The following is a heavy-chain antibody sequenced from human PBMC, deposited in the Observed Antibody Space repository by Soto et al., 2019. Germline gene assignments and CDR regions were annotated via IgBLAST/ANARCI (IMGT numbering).Heavy chain of an antibody. V-gene: IGHV3-23*01. Sequence: EMQLLESGGDLVQPGGSLRLSCAASGFTLSNYAMTWVRQAPGKGLEYISAISGSGVTTYYADSMTGRFPISSDNSNNTLYLQMNNLRAEDTAVQYCAKDRADIGMVDAIEIWGQGTMVTVSS. CDR2: ISGSGVTT. CDR1: GFTLSNYA. D-gene: IGHD2-15*01. J-gene: IGHJ3*02. CDR3: AKDRADIGMVDAIEI.